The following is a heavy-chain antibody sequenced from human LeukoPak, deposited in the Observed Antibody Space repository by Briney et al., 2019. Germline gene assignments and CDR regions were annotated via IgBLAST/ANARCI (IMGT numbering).Heavy chain of an antibody. CDR3: ARSDTRDWFDP. Sequence: GGSLRLSCAASGFTFSSYAMNWVRKPPGKGREWVSYISSSSSTIYYADSVKGRFTISRDNAKNSLYLQMNSLRAEDTAVYYCARSDTRDWFDPWGQGTLVTVSS. J-gene: IGHJ5*02. V-gene: IGHV3-48*01. CDR1: GFTFSSYA. CDR2: ISSSSSTI.